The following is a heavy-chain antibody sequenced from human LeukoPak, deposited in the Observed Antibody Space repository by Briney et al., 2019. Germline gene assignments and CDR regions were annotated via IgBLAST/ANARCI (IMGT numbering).Heavy chain of an antibody. CDR2: IRYDGKNK. CDR3: ARDGYTSSFLDY. Sequence: GRSLRLSCAASGFSFSTYGLHWVRQAPGKGLEWVAVIRYDGKNKYYADSVKGRFTISRDNSKNTLYLQMNSLRAEDTAVYYCARDGYTSSFLDYWGQGTLVTVSS. D-gene: IGHD5-24*01. CDR1: GFSFSTYG. J-gene: IGHJ4*02. V-gene: IGHV3-33*01.